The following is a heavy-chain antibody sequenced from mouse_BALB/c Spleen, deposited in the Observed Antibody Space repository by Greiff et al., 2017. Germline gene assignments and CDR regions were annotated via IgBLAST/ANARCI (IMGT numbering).Heavy chain of an antibody. D-gene: IGHD2-1*01. Sequence: QVQLQQPGAELVKPGASVKMSCKASGYTFTSYWMHWVKQRPGQGLEWIGVIDPSDSYTSYNQKFKGKATLTVDTSSSTAYMQLSSLTSEDSAVYYCTRKGGNYEGYFDYWGQGTTLTVSS. CDR2: IDPSDSYT. CDR1: GYTFTSYW. J-gene: IGHJ2*01. CDR3: TRKGGNYEGYFDY. V-gene: IGHV1S127*01.